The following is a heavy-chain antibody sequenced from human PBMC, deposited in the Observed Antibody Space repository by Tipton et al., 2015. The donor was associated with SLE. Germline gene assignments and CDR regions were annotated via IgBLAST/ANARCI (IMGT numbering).Heavy chain of an antibody. D-gene: IGHD5-12*01. Sequence: TLSLTCSVSGVSITSDYWWNWVRQSPGKGLEWIGEEEVFRSGRTNYNPSLKSRVAISGDTSKKQFSLKLTSVTAADTAVYYCARGGVGGYDYFDYWGQGILVTVSS. CDR2: VFRSGRT. CDR3: ARGGVGGYDYFDY. CDR1: GVSITSDYW. V-gene: IGHV4-4*02. J-gene: IGHJ4*02.